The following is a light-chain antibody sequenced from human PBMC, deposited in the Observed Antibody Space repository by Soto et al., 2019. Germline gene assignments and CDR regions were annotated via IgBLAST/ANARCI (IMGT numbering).Light chain of an antibody. V-gene: IGKV1-5*01. CDR3: QQYNSYSWT. Sequence: DIQMTQSTSTLSASVGDRVSITCRASQSVRSWLAWYQQKPGKAPKLLIYDASSLESGVPSRFSGSGSGTEFTLTISSLQPDDFATYYCQQYNSYSWTFGQGTIV. J-gene: IGKJ1*01. CDR1: QSVRSW. CDR2: DAS.